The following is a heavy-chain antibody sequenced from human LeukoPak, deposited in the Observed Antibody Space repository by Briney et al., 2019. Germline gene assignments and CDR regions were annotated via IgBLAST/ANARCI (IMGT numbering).Heavy chain of an antibody. J-gene: IGHJ6*02. CDR1: GFTFSTYA. V-gene: IGHV3-23*01. Sequence: GGSLRLSYAASGFTFSTYAMSWVRQAPGKGLEWVSAISGSGGTTYYADSVKGRFTISRDNSKNTLYLQMNSLRAEDTAVYYCAKIAAVAASPYYYYGMDVWGQGTTVTVSS. D-gene: IGHD6-19*01. CDR3: AKIAAVAASPYYYYGMDV. CDR2: ISGSGGTT.